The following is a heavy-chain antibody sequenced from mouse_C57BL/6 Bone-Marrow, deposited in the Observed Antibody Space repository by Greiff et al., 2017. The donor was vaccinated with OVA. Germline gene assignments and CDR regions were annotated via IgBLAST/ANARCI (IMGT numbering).Heavy chain of an antibody. V-gene: IGHV14-4*01. D-gene: IGHD4-1*01. Sequence: EVKLQESGAELVRPGASVKLSCTASGFNIKDDYMHWVKQRPEQGLEWIGWIDPENGDTEYASKFQGKATITADTSSNTAYLQLSSLTSEDTAVYYCTTWDRYFDYWGQGTTLTVSS. CDR3: TTWDRYFDY. J-gene: IGHJ2*01. CDR2: IDPENGDT. CDR1: GFNIKDDY.